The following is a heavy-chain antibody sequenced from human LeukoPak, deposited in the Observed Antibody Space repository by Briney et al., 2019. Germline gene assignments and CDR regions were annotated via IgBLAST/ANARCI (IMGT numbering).Heavy chain of an antibody. CDR2: ISSSSSYI. CDR1: GFTFSSYS. Sequence: KSGGSLRLSCAASGFTFSSYSMNWVRQAPGKGLEWVSSISSSSSYIYYADSVKGRFTISRDNAKNSLYLQMNSLRAEDTAVYYCARDAYNWNVNDAFDIWGQGTMVTVSS. CDR3: ARDAYNWNVNDAFDI. D-gene: IGHD1-1*01. V-gene: IGHV3-21*01. J-gene: IGHJ3*02.